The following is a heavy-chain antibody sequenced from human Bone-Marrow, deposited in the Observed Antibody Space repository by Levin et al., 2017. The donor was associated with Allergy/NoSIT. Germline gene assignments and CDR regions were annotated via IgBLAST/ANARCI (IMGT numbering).Heavy chain of an antibody. CDR1: GFTFSDYY. CDR2: ISSSGSTI. CDR3: ARGCSGGSCFWGNDAFDI. V-gene: IGHV3-11*01. Sequence: GESLKISCAASGFTFSDYYMSWIRQAPGKGLEWVSYISSSGSTIYYADSVKGRFTISRDNAKNSLYLQMNSLRAEDTAVYYCARGCSGGSCFWGNDAFDIWGQGTMVTVSS. D-gene: IGHD2-15*01. J-gene: IGHJ3*02.